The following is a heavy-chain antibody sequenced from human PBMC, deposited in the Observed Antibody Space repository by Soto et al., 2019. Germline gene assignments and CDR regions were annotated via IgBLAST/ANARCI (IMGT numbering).Heavy chain of an antibody. D-gene: IGHD2-2*01. J-gene: IGHJ4*02. CDR2: IIPIFGTA. CDR1: GGTFSSYA. CDR3: ARSPPSNYFDY. Sequence: SVKVSFKASGGTFSSYAIRWVRQAPGQGLEWMGGIIPIFGTANCAQKFQGRVTITADESTRTAYMELSSLRSEDTAVYYCARSPPSNYFDYWGQGTLVTVSS. V-gene: IGHV1-69*13.